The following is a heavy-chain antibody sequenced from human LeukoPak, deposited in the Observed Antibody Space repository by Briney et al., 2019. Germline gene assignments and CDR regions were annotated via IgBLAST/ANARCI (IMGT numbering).Heavy chain of an antibody. CDR3: ARPVGAHYFDY. Sequence: ASVKVSCTASGYTFTGYYMHWVRQAPGQGLEWMGWINPNSGGTNYAQKFQGRVTMTRDTSISTVYMELSRLRADDTAVYYCARPVGAHYFDYWGQGTLVTVSS. D-gene: IGHD1-26*01. V-gene: IGHV1-2*02. CDR2: INPNSGGT. CDR1: GYTFTGYY. J-gene: IGHJ4*02.